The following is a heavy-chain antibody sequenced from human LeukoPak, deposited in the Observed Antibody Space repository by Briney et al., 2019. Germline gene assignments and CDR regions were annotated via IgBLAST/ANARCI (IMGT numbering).Heavy chain of an antibody. CDR2: IIPIFGTA. V-gene: IGHV1-69*13. J-gene: IGHJ5*02. Sequence: SVKVSCKASGGTFSSYAISWVRQAPGQGLEWMGGIIPIFGTADYAQKFQGRVTITADESTSTAYMELSSLRSEDTAVYYCARGLDQENWSDPWGQGTLVTVSS. CDR3: ARGLDQENWSDP. CDR1: GGTFSSYA.